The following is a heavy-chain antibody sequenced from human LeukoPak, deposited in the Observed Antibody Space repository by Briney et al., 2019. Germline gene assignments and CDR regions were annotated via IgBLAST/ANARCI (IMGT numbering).Heavy chain of an antibody. CDR2: ISYDGSNK. J-gene: IGHJ4*02. V-gene: IGHV3-30*04. Sequence: GGSLRLSCAASGFTFSSYAMHWVRQAPGKGLEWVAVISYDGSNKYYADSVKGRFTISRDNSKNTLYLQMNSLRAEDTAVYYCARYYSSGLGGYFDYWGQGTLVTVSS. CDR3: ARYYSSGLGGYFDY. CDR1: GFTFSSYA. D-gene: IGHD6-19*01.